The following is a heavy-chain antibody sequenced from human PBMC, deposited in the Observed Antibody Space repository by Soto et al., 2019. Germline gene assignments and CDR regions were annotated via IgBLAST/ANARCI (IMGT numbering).Heavy chain of an antibody. CDR2: ISAYNGNT. CDR3: ARDQARYYEGSCFDY. V-gene: IGHV1-18*01. D-gene: IGHD3-22*01. Sequence: QVQLVQSGAEVKKPGASVKVSCKASGYTFTSYGISWVRQAPGQGLEWMGLISAYNGNTNYAQKLQGRVTITTDTSTSTAYMELRRLRSDDPAVYYCARDQARYYEGSCFDYWGQGTLVTVSS. J-gene: IGHJ4*02. CDR1: GYTFTSYG.